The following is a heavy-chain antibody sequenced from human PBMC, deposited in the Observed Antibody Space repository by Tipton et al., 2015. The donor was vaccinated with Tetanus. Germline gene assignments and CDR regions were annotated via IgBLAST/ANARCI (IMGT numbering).Heavy chain of an antibody. CDR2: IFYSGNT. CDR3: ARDRGLTTGGGIGMDV. D-gene: IGHD4-17*01. CDR1: GGSISTYY. V-gene: IGHV4-59*01. J-gene: IGHJ6*02. Sequence: LRLSCTVSGGSISTYYWSWIRQPPGKGLEWIGYIFYSGNTNYSPSLKTRVTISVDTSKNQFSLKLSSVTAADTAVYYCARDRGLTTGGGIGMDVWGQGTTVTVSS.